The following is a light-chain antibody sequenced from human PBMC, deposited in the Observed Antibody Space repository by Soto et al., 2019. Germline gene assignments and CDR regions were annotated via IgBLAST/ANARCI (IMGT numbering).Light chain of an antibody. CDR2: LGS. CDR1: QSLLHSNGYNY. CDR3: MQAIQTPAS. V-gene: IGKV2-28*01. Sequence: DIVMPQSPLSLPVTPGEPASISCRSSQSLLHSNGYNYLDWYLQKPGQSPQLLIYLGSNRASGVPDRFSGSGSGADFTLKISRVEAEDVGVYSCMQAIQTPASFGGGTKVEIK. J-gene: IGKJ4*01.